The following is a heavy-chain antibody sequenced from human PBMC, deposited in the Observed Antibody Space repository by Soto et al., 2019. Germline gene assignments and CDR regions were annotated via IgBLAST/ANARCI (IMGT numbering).Heavy chain of an antibody. CDR2: IWYDGSNK. CDR1: GFTFSSYG. D-gene: IGHD3-10*01. V-gene: IGHV3-33*01. J-gene: IGHJ4*02. Sequence: GGSLRLSCAASGFTFSSYGMHWVRQAPGKGLEWVAVIWYDGSNKYYADSVKGRFTISRDNSKNTLYLQMNSLRAEDTAVYYCARNSITMVRTLGYWGQGTLVTVSS. CDR3: ARNSITMVRTLGY.